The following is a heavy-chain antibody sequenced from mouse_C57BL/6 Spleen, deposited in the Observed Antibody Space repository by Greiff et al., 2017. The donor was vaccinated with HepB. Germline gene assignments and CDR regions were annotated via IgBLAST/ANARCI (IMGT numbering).Heavy chain of an antibody. CDR3: ASSSYGYAMDY. D-gene: IGHD1-1*01. Sequence: QVQLQQPGAELVRPGSSVKLSCKASGYTFTSYWMHWVKQRPIQGLEWIGNIDPSDSETHYNQKFKDKATLTVDKSSSTAYMQLSSLTSEDSAVYDCASSSYGYAMDYWGQGTSVTVSS. J-gene: IGHJ4*01. CDR2: IDPSDSET. V-gene: IGHV1-52*01. CDR1: GYTFTSYW.